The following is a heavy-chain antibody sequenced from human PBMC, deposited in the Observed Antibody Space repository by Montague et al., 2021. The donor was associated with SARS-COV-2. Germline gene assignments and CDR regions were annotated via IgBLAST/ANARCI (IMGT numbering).Heavy chain of an antibody. CDR3: VRDGGNWYYFDY. V-gene: IGHV4-4*07. CDR1: GGSITVSYC. J-gene: IGHJ4*02. CDR2: IYASGST. Sequence: SETLSLTCTVSGGSITVSYCCSWVRQPAGKGLEWIGHIYASGSTNYSPSLKSRVRLSIDNPKNQFSLKLESLTAADTAVYYCVRDGGNWYYFDYWGQGALVTVSS. D-gene: IGHD3-16*01.